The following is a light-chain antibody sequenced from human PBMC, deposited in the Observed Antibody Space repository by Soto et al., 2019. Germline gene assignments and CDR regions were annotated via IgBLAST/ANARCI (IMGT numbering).Light chain of an antibody. Sequence: IVLTHSPGTLSLSPGERATLSCRASQSVKTFLVWYQQRPGQPPRLLIHDASHRAAGIPARFSGSGFGTDFTLTISSLEPEDAAVYYCQQRSNWPPITFGQGTRLEIK. CDR1: QSVKTF. J-gene: IGKJ5*01. CDR2: DAS. V-gene: IGKV3-11*01. CDR3: QQRSNWPPIT.